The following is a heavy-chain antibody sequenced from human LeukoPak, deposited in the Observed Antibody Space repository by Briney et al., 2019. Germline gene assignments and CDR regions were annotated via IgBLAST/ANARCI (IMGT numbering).Heavy chain of an antibody. CDR3: ASHSGGDSYGYYFDY. D-gene: IGHD2-21*01. CDR1: GFTVSTNY. CDR2: IYSGGIT. J-gene: IGHJ4*02. V-gene: IGHV3-66*04. Sequence: PGGSLRLSCAASGFTVSTNYMSWVRQAPGKGLEWVSVIYSGGITYYAASVKGRFTISRDNSKNTLSLQMNSLRAEDTAVYYCASHSGGDSYGYYFDYWGQGTLVTVSS.